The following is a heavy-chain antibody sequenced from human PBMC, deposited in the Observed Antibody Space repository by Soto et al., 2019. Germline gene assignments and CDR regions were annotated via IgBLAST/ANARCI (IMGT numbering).Heavy chain of an antibody. D-gene: IGHD6-13*01. V-gene: IGHV3-48*01. CDR2: ISSSSSTI. Sequence: EVQLVESGGGLVQPGGSLRLSCAASGFTFSSYSMNWVRQAPGKGLEWVSYISSSSSTIYYAESVKGRFTISRDNAKNSLYLQMNSLRAEDTAVYYCAREYSSWGYNWFDPWGQGTLVTVSS. CDR1: GFTFSSYS. CDR3: AREYSSWGYNWFDP. J-gene: IGHJ5*02.